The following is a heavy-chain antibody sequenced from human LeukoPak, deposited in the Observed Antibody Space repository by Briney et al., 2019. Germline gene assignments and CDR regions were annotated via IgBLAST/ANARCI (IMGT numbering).Heavy chain of an antibody. Sequence: SETLSLTCTVSGGSISSYCWSWIRQPPGKGLEWIGYIYYSGSTNYNPSLKSRVTISVDTSKNQFSLKLSSVTAADTAVYYCARGRVVVVAAPNYYYYYMDVWGKGTTVTVSS. CDR1: GGSISSYC. J-gene: IGHJ6*03. V-gene: IGHV4-59*01. CDR3: ARGRVVVVAAPNYYYYYMDV. CDR2: IYYSGST. D-gene: IGHD2-15*01.